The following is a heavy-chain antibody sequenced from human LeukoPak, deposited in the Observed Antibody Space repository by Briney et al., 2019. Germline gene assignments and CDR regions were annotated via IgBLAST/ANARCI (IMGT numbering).Heavy chain of an antibody. Sequence: SQTLSLTCTVSGGSISSGGYYWSWIRQHPGKGLEWIGYIYYSGSTYYNPSLKSRVTISVDTSKNQFSLKLSSVTAADTAVYYCARDQRRITMVRGVIGWSDPWGQGTLVTVSS. CDR1: GGSISSGGYY. D-gene: IGHD3-10*01. CDR3: ARDQRRITMVRGVIGWSDP. V-gene: IGHV4-31*03. CDR2: IYYSGST. J-gene: IGHJ5*02.